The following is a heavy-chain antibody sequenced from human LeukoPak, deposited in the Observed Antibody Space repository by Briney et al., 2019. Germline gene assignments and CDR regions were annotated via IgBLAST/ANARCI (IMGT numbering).Heavy chain of an antibody. CDR3: VKSGGYYYMDA. Sequence: GGSLRLSCAPSGFTFHDFAMHWVRQPPGKGLEWVSTISWNSDIILYADSVKGRFTVSRDADSAFLYLEMNSLGPEDTALYYCVKSGGYYYMDAWGKGTMVIVSS. CDR1: GFTFHDFA. V-gene: IGHV3-9*01. CDR2: ISWNSDII. J-gene: IGHJ6*03. D-gene: IGHD2-15*01.